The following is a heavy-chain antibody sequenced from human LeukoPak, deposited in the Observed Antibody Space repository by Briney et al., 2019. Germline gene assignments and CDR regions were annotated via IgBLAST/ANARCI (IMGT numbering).Heavy chain of an antibody. CDR1: GGTFSSYA. CDR2: IIPIFGTA. J-gene: IGHJ6*03. Sequence: SVKVSCKASGGTFSSYAISWVRQAPGQGLEWMGGIIPIFGTANYAQKFQGRVTITADESTSTAYMELSSLRSEDTAVYYCARSDTAMGNYYYYYYMDVWGKGTTVTISS. D-gene: IGHD5-18*01. CDR3: ARSDTAMGNYYYYYYMDV. V-gene: IGHV1-69*13.